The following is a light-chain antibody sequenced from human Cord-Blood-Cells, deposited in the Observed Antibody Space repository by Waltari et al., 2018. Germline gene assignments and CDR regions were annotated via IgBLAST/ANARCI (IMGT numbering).Light chain of an antibody. V-gene: IGLV2-14*01. CDR3: SSYTSSSTYV. CDR1: SSDVGGYNY. J-gene: IGLJ1*01. CDR2: DVS. Sequence: QSALTQPASVSGSPGPSIPISCTGTSSDVGGYNYVPWYQQHPGKAPKLMIYDVSKRPSGVSNRFSGSKSGNTASLTISGLQAEDEADYYCSSYTSSSTYVFGTGTKVTVL.